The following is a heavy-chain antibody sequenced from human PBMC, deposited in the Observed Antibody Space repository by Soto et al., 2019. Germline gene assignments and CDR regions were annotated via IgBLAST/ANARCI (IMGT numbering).Heavy chain of an antibody. CDR2: INADYGNT. J-gene: IGHJ6*02. Sequence: QAKLVQSGAEVRKPGASVKVSCKASGYTYYSHSISWVRQAPGQGLEWMGRINADYGNTQYAQKFRGRVTMTTDTSTTTVYMELTNLRSDATAVYYCARWIQGDYYYGMDVWGQGTTVTVSS. D-gene: IGHD5-18*01. CDR3: ARWIQGDYYYGMDV. CDR1: GYTYYSHS. V-gene: IGHV1-18*01.